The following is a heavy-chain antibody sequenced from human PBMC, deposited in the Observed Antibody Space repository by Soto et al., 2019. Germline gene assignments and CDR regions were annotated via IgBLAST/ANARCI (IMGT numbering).Heavy chain of an antibody. Sequence: GGSLRLSCAASGFSFNRHWMSWVRQAPGKGLQWVASIKRDGSEKYYVDSVKGRFTISRDNVKNSLSLQMNSLRAEYTAVYYCARGPDSYDSHYYYGMDVWGQGTTVTVSS. CDR3: ARGPDSYDSHYYYGMDV. CDR1: GFSFNRHW. CDR2: IKRDGSEK. J-gene: IGHJ6*02. D-gene: IGHD3-22*01. V-gene: IGHV3-7*01.